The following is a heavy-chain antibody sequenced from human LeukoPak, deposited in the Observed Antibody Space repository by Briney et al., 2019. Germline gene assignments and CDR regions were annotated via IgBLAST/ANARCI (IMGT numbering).Heavy chain of an antibody. J-gene: IGHJ4*02. Sequence: SETLSLTCAVYGGSFSGYYWSWIRQPPGKGLEWIGEINHSGSTNYNPSLKSRVTISVHTSKNQFSLKLSSVTAADTAVYYCARGPGGYSYGYWNWGQGTLVTVSS. V-gene: IGHV4-34*01. CDR2: INHSGST. CDR1: GGSFSGYY. CDR3: ARGPGGYSYGYWN. D-gene: IGHD5-18*01.